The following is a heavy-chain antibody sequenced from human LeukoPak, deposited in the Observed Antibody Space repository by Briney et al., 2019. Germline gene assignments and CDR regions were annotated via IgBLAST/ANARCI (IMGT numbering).Heavy chain of an antibody. J-gene: IGHJ3*02. CDR2: IYYSGST. Sequence: SETLSLTCTVSGGSISSYSWSWIRQPPGKGLEWIGYIYYSGSTYYNPSLKSRVTISVDTSKNQFSLKLSSVTAADTAVYYCVSSYDSSGYSYDAFDIWGQGTMVTVSS. CDR1: GGSISSYS. CDR3: VSSYDSSGYSYDAFDI. V-gene: IGHV4-59*12. D-gene: IGHD3-22*01.